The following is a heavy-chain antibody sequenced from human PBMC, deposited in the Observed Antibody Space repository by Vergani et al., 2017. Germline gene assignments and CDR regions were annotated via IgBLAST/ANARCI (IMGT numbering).Heavy chain of an antibody. Sequence: EVQLLESGGGSAQPGESLRLSCVASGFTFTAHGLNWVRQAPGKGLEWVSAISGSGGSTYYADSVKGRFTISRDDSKNTLYLQMNSLRAEDTAVYYCAKEGGGYCSGGTCYPEYWGQGTLVIVSS. D-gene: IGHD2-15*01. V-gene: IGHV3-23*01. J-gene: IGHJ4*02. CDR3: AKEGGGYCSGGTCYPEY. CDR1: GFTFTAHG. CDR2: ISGSGGST.